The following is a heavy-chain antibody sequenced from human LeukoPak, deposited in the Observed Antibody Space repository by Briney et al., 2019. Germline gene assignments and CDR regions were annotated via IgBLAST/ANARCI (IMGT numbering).Heavy chain of an antibody. V-gene: IGHV3-23*01. D-gene: IGHD3-10*01. CDR3: AKLFYSSGLYHFDY. CDR2: ISGSGGGT. Sequence: GGSLRLSCATSGFTFSSSAMSWVRQAPGKGLAWVSTISGSGGGTYYADSVKGRFTISRDNSNNTLYLQMNSLRAEDTAVFYCAKLFYSSGLYHFDYWGQGTLVTVSS. J-gene: IGHJ4*02. CDR1: GFTFSSSA.